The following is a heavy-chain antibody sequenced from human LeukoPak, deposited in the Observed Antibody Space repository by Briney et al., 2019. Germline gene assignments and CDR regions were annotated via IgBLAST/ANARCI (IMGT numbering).Heavy chain of an antibody. CDR1: GGSISSSSYY. J-gene: IGHJ4*02. Sequence: SETLSLTCTVSGGSISSSSYYWGWIRQPPGKGLEWIGSIYYSGSTYYNPSLKSRGTISVDTSKNQFSLKLSSVTAADTAVYYCARVVPAAPDYWGQGTLVTVSS. V-gene: IGHV4-39*01. CDR2: IYYSGST. D-gene: IGHD2-2*01. CDR3: ARVVPAAPDY.